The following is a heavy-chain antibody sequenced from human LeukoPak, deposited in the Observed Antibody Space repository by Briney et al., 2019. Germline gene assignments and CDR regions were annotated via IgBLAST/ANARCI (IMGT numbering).Heavy chain of an antibody. D-gene: IGHD5-18*01. CDR1: GGSISSYY. CDR2: IYTSGST. CDR3: ARDRVYSYGYSYYYYMDV. Sequence: SETLSLTCTVSGGSISSYYWSWIRQPAGKGLEWIGRIYTSGSTNYNPSLKSRVNMSVDTSKNQFSLKLSSVTAADTAVYYCARDRVYSYGYSYYYYMDVWGKGTTVTVSS. J-gene: IGHJ6*03. V-gene: IGHV4-4*07.